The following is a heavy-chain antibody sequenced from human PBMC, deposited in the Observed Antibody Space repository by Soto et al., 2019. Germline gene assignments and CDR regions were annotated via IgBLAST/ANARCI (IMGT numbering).Heavy chain of an antibody. D-gene: IGHD6-13*01. J-gene: IGHJ4*02. V-gene: IGHV1-3*01. CDR3: ARDISSWPRGFDY. Sequence: ASVKVSCKASGYTFTTYAMHWVRQAPGQRLEWMGWINAGNGNTKYSQKFQDRVTITRDTSASTAYMELSSLRSEDTAVYFCARDISSWPRGFDYWGQGTLVTVSS. CDR2: INAGNGNT. CDR1: GYTFTTYA.